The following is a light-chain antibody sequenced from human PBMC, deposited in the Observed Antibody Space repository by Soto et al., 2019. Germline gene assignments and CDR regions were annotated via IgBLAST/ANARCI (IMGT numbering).Light chain of an antibody. Sequence: DIQMTQSPSSLSASVGDRVTITCRASQSVSSYLNWYQQKPGEAPKLLIYAVFTLQRGVPSRFSGSGSGTDFTLTISSLQPEDFATYSCQQTYSAPWTFGQGTKVDIK. CDR3: QQTYSAPWT. V-gene: IGKV1-39*01. CDR2: AVF. CDR1: QSVSSY. J-gene: IGKJ1*01.